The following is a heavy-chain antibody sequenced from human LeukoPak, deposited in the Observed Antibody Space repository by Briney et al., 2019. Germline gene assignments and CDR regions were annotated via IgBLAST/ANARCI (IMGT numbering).Heavy chain of an antibody. CDR1: GGSFSGYY. CDR2: INHSGST. CDR3: ASSPPVSYDFWSGYYPFDY. Sequence: PSETLSLTCAVYGGSFSGYYWSWIRQPPGKGLEWIGEINHSGSTKYNPSLKSRVTISVDTSKNQFPLKLSSVTAADTAVYYCASSPPVSYDFWSGYYPFDYWGQGTLVTVSS. V-gene: IGHV4-34*01. D-gene: IGHD3-3*01. J-gene: IGHJ4*02.